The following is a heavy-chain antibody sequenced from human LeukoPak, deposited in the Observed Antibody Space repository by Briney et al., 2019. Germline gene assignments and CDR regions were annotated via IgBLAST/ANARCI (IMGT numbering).Heavy chain of an antibody. CDR3: ARVADTSGYFHKFDY. CDR2: IHYSGNT. CDR1: GGSISNYY. J-gene: IGHJ4*02. V-gene: IGHV4-59*01. Sequence: SETLSLTCRVAGGSISNYYWSWIRQPPGKGLEWIAYIHYSGNTNYNPSLKSRVTISVDTSKNQFSLKLASVTAADTAVYYCARVADTSGYFHKFDYWGQGTLVTVSS. D-gene: IGHD3-22*01.